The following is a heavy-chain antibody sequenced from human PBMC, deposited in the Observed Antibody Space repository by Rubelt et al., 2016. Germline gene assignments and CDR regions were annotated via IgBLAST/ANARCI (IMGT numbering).Heavy chain of an antibody. Sequence: QVQLQQWGAGLLKPSETLSLTCAVYGGSFSGYYWSWIRQPPGKGLEWIGEINHSGSTNYTPSLTNRATISVDTTKNQFSLRLSLVTAADTAVYYCARGDVWSGYYGRYGMDVWGQGTTVTVSS. J-gene: IGHJ6*02. V-gene: IGHV4-34*01. D-gene: IGHD3-3*01. CDR1: GGSFSGYY. CDR3: ARGDVWSGYYGRYGMDV. CDR2: INHSGST.